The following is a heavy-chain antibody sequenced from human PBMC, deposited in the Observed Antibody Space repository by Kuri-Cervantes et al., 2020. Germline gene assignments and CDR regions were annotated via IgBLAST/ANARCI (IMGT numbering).Heavy chain of an antibody. D-gene: IGHD3-10*01. CDR1: GYSFTNYW. V-gene: IGHV5-51*01. Sequence: GESLKISCKGSGYSFTNYWIGWVRQMPGKGLEWMGIIYPGDSDTRYSPSFQGQVTISADKSISTAYLQWSSLKASDTAMYYCARQYYYGSGSRQFDYWGQGTLVTVSS. J-gene: IGHJ4*02. CDR3: ARQYYYGSGSRQFDY. CDR2: IYPGDSDT.